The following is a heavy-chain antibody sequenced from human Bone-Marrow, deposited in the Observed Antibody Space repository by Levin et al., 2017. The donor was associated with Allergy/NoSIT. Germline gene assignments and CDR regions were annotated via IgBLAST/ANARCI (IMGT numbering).Heavy chain of an antibody. D-gene: IGHD2-2*02. CDR2: INHSGST. J-gene: IGHJ6*03. Sequence: SETLSLTCAVYGGSFSGYYWSWIRQPLGKGLEWIGEINHSGSTNYNPSLKSRVTISVDTSKNQFSLKLSSVTAADTAVYYCARGVVVVPAAISYYDYMDIWGKGTTVTVSS. CDR1: GGSFSGYY. CDR3: ARGVVVVPAAISYYDYMDI. V-gene: IGHV4-34*01.